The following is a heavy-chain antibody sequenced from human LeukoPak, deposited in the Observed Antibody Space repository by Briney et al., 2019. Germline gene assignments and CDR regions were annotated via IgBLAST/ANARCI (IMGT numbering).Heavy chain of an antibody. CDR1: GGSISSYY. CDR3: ARELSGYVGYYFDY. Sequence: SETLSLTCTVSGGSISSYYWSWIRQPPGKGLEWIGYIYYSGSTNYNPSLKSRVTISVDTSKNQFSLKLSSVTAADTAVYYCARELSGYVGYYFDYWGQGTLVTVSS. J-gene: IGHJ4*02. CDR2: IYYSGST. V-gene: IGHV4-59*01. D-gene: IGHD5-12*01.